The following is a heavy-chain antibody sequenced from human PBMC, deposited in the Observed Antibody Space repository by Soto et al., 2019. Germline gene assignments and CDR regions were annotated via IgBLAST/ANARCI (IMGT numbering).Heavy chain of an antibody. D-gene: IGHD3-22*01. CDR1: GGTFSSYA. Sequence: QVPLVQSGAEVKKPGSSVKVSCKASGGTFSSYAISWVRQAPGQGLEWMGGIIPIFGTANYAQKFQGRVTITADESTSTAYMELSSLRSEDTAVYYCAREAVVGDYYDSSGNYFDYWGQGTLVTVSS. CDR3: AREAVVGDYYDSSGNYFDY. CDR2: IIPIFGTA. V-gene: IGHV1-69*01. J-gene: IGHJ4*02.